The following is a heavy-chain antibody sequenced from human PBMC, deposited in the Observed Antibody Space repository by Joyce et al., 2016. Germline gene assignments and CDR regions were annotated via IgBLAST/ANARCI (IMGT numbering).Heavy chain of an antibody. CDR2: MTTDGREK. CDR3: ARDGSHYEVDD. V-gene: IGHV3-30*02. CDR1: GFTFGAYG. J-gene: IGHJ4*02. Sequence: QVQLVESGGGVVQPGGSLRLSCVAAGFTFGAYGMHWVRQAPGKGLEWVAFMTTDGREKYYADSVKGRLTISRDNSKSTLDAQMNSLRVEDTAVDYCARDGSHYEVDDWGQGTLVTVSS. D-gene: IGHD1-26*01.